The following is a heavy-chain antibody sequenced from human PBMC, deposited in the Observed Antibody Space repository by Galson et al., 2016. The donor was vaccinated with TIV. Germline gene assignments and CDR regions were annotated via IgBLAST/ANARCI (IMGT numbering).Heavy chain of an antibody. CDR3: ARDQDSGAYFDY. CDR2: IYHSGST. D-gene: IGHD2-15*01. V-gene: IGHV4-31*11. Sequence: LSLTCAVSGGSISSNGIFWSWIRQHPGKGLEWIGYIYHSGSTHYNPSLKSRVAMSVDTSKNQFSLTLTSVTAADTAVYYCARDQDSGAYFDYWGQGTLVTVSS. CDR1: GGSISSNGIF. J-gene: IGHJ4*02.